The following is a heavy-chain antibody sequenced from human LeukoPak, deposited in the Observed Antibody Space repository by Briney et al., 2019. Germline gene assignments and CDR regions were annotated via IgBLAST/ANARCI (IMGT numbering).Heavy chain of an antibody. CDR3: AMYLYSYGCDY. CDR1: GGSFSGYY. D-gene: IGHD5-18*01. CDR2: INHSGST. Sequence: SETLSLTCAVYGGSFSGYYWSWIRQPPGMGLEWIGEINHSGSTNYNPSLKSRVTISVDTSKNQFSLKLSSVTAADTAVYYCAMYLYSYGCDYWGQRTLVTVSS. J-gene: IGHJ4*02. V-gene: IGHV4-34*01.